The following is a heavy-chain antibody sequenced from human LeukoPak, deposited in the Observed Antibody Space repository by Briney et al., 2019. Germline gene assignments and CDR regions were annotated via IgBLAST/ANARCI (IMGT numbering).Heavy chain of an antibody. J-gene: IGHJ3*02. D-gene: IGHD6-19*01. CDR3: ARDPAVAGTVGAFDI. Sequence: RASETLSLTCTVSGGSISSSSYYWGWIRQPPGKGLEWIGSIYYSGSTYYNPSLKSRVTISVDTSKNQFSLKLSSVTAADTAVYYCARDPAVAGTVGAFDIWGQGTMVTVSS. V-gene: IGHV4-39*07. CDR2: IYYSGST. CDR1: GGSISSSSYY.